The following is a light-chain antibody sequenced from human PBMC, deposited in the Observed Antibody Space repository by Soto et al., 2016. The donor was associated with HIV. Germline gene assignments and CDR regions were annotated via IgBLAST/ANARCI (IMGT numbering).Light chain of an antibody. Sequence: DIQMTQSPSSLSASVGDRVTITCQASQDISNYLNWYQQKPGKAPKLLIYDASNLETGVPSRFSGSGSGTDFTFTISSLQPEDIATYYCQQYDNLLVTFGQGTKAGD. J-gene: IGKJ2*01. CDR2: DAS. CDR3: QQYDNLLVT. V-gene: IGKV1-33*01. CDR1: QDISNY.